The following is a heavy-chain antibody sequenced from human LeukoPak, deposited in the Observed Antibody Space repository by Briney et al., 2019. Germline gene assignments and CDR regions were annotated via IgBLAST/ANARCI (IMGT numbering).Heavy chain of an antibody. CDR2: ISGSGGST. V-gene: IGHV3-23*01. J-gene: IGHJ4*02. D-gene: IGHD4-17*01. CDR1: GFTFSSYA. Sequence: GGSLRLSCAASGFTFSSYAMSWVRQAPGKGLEWVSAISGSGGSTYYADSVKGRFTISRDNSKNTLYLQMNSLRAEDTAVYYCAKRAYGDYVGIYYFDYWGQANLATVSS. CDR3: AKRAYGDYVGIYYFDY.